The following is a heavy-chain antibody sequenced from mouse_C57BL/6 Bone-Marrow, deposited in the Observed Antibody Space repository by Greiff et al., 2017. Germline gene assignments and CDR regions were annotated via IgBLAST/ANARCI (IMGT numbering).Heavy chain of an antibody. CDR3: AKTGPSDY. V-gene: IGHV2-3*01. CDR2: IWGDGIT. D-gene: IGHD4-1*01. CDR1: GFSLTSYG. J-gene: IGHJ2*01. Sequence: VQVVESGPGLVAPSQSLSITCTVSGFSLTSYGVSWVRQPPGKGLEWLGVIWGDGITKYHSARISRLGLSTDNSKSQVFLKLHSLQTDNTATYYCAKTGPSDYWGQGPTLTVSS.